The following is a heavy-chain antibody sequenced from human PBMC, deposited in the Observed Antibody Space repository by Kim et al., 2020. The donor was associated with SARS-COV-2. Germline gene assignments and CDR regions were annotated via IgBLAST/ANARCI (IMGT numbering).Heavy chain of an antibody. Sequence: DSDTRYSPSFQGQVTISADKSISTAYLQWSSLKASDTAMYYCARHRYMDYWGQGTLVTVSS. CDR3: ARHRYMDY. D-gene: IGHD5-18*01. V-gene: IGHV5-51*01. J-gene: IGHJ4*02. CDR2: DSDT.